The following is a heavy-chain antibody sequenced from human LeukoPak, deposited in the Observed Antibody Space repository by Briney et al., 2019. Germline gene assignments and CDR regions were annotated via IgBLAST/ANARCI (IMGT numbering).Heavy chain of an antibody. D-gene: IGHD4-23*01. Sequence: ASVKVSCKASGYTFTGYYMHWVRQAPGQGLEWMGWINPYHDDTNYAEKFQGRVTMTRDTSSNTAYMELSRLTSDDTAVYYCAKNGGITTAGSGFYYLHVWGKGTTVTISS. V-gene: IGHV1-2*02. CDR1: GYTFTGYY. CDR2: INPYHDDT. J-gene: IGHJ6*03. CDR3: AKNGGITTAGSGFYYLHV.